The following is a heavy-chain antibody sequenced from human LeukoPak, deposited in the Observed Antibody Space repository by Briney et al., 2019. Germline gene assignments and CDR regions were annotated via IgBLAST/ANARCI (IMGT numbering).Heavy chain of an antibody. CDR2: IYSGGST. CDR1: GFTVSSNY. D-gene: IGHD1-26*01. Sequence: GGSLRLSCAASGFTVSSNYMNWVRQAPGKGLEWVSVIYSGGSTYYADPVKGRFTISRDNSKNTLYLQMNSLRAEDTAVYYCAKDVFGATFDYWGQGTLVTVSS. CDR3: AKDVFGATFDY. J-gene: IGHJ4*02. V-gene: IGHV3-53*01.